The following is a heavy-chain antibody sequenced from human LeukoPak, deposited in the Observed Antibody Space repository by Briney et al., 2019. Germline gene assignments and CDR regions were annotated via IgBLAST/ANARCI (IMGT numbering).Heavy chain of an antibody. Sequence: SETLSLTCTVSGRSIRSVYWNWIRQSAGKGLEWIGRIYATDLTNYNPSLKSRVTLSVDKSKNELSLTLKSVTAADTAVYYCARGFGSGTSPIDLWGQGALVTVSS. CDR1: GRSIRSVY. V-gene: IGHV4-4*07. CDR3: ARGFGSGTSPIDL. J-gene: IGHJ5*02. CDR2: IYATDLT. D-gene: IGHD3-10*01.